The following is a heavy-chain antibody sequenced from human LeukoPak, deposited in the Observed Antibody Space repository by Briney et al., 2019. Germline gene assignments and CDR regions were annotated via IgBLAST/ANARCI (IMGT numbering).Heavy chain of an antibody. CDR1: GYTFTSYG. Sequence: ASVKVSCKASGYTFTSYGISWVRQAPGQGLEWMGWISAYNGNTNYAQKLQGRVTMTTDTSTSTAYMELRSLRSDDTAVYYCARMYYDILTGYPRYYFDYWGQGTLVTVSS. CDR3: ARMYYDILTGYPRYYFDY. V-gene: IGHV1-18*01. CDR2: ISAYNGNT. J-gene: IGHJ4*02. D-gene: IGHD3-9*01.